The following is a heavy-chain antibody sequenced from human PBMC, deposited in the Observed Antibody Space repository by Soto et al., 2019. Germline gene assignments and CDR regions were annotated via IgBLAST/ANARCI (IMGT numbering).Heavy chain of an antibody. V-gene: IGHV3-43*01. CDR2: ISWDGGST. Sequence: GGSLRLSCAASGFTFDDYTMHWVRQAPGKGLEWVSLISWDGGSTYYADSVKGRFTISRDNSKNSLYLQMNSLRTEDTALYYCAKDIAVAGTSAFDIWGQGTMVTVSS. D-gene: IGHD6-19*01. CDR1: GFTFDDYT. CDR3: AKDIAVAGTSAFDI. J-gene: IGHJ3*02.